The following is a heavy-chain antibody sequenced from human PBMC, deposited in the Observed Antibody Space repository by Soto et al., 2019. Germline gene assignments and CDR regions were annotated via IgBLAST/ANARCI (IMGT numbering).Heavy chain of an antibody. CDR2: IWSHGNAE. D-gene: IGHD2-2*03. V-gene: IGHV3-33*01. Sequence: QVQLEESGGGVVQPGRSLRLSCAASGFFFSTYGMHWVRQAPGKGLEWVALIWSHGNAERYADSVRGRFTISRDNSKNTMYLQMNSLRAEDTALYYCASEFDGSGRYFDYWGQGTLVTVSS. J-gene: IGHJ4*02. CDR1: GFFFSTYG. CDR3: ASEFDGSGRYFDY.